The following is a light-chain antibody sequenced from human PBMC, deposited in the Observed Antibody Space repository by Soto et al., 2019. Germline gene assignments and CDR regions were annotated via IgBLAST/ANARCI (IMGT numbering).Light chain of an antibody. J-gene: IGLJ1*01. Sequence: SALAQPASVSGSPGQSITLSCPGTSRDFGGYNYVSWYQQHPGKAPKLMIYEVSNRPSGVSNRFSGSKSGNTASLTISGLQAEDEADYYCSSYTSSSTPYVFGTGTKVTVL. CDR2: EVS. CDR3: SSYTSSSTPYV. V-gene: IGLV2-14*01. CDR1: SRDFGGYNY.